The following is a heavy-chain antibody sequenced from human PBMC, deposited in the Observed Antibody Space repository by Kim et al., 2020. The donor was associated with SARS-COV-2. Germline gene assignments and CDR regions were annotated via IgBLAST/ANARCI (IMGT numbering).Heavy chain of an antibody. J-gene: IGHJ5*02. CDR3: ARFTYGGNSGGWFDP. V-gene: IGHV4-39*06. D-gene: IGHD4-17*01. Sequence: PSRKSRVTIAVDTSKNQFTLKLSSVTAADTAVYYCARFTYGGNSGGWFDPWGQGTLVTVSS.